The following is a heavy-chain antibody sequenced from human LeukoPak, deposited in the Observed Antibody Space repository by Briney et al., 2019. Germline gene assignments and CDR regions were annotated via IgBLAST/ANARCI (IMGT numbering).Heavy chain of an antibody. J-gene: IGHJ4*02. CDR1: GGSISSSSFH. CDR3: GRHRRGYTYGYVIDY. V-gene: IGHV4-39*01. CDR2: SYYSGTT. Sequence: SETLSLTCTVSGGSISSSSFHWVWIRQPPGEGLEWIGSSYYSGTTYYNPSLKSRVTTSVHTAKNQFSLKLSSVTAADTAVYYCGRHRRGYTYGYVIDYWGQGTLVTVSS. D-gene: IGHD5-18*01.